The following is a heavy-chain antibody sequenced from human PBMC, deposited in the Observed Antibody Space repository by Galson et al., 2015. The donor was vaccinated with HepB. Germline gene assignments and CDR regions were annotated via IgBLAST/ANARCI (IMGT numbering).Heavy chain of an antibody. Sequence: QSGAEVKKPGESLRISCQGSGCTFTNYWISWVRQKPGKGLEWMLNINPSDSYTNYNPSFQGHVSISADKSINTAYLQWSSLQASDTAMYYCVATPQGYGMDVWGHGTTVTVSS. V-gene: IGHV5-10-1*01. J-gene: IGHJ6*02. CDR2: INPSDSYT. CDR1: GCTFTNYW. CDR3: VATPQGYGMDV.